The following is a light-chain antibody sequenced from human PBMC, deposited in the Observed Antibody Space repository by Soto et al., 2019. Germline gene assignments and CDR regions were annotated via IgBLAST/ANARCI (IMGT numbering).Light chain of an antibody. CDR1: QSVSSSN. J-gene: IGKJ1*01. Sequence: ETVLTQSRGTLSFSPGERSTLSCRASQSVSSSNLAWYQKKRGQSPRVIIYGGYTRAAGIPDRLSGSGSGPDLTLTISRLETEDFAVYFCQHYGDSTWTFGQGTKVDIK. CDR2: GGY. CDR3: QHYGDSTWT. V-gene: IGKV3-20*01.